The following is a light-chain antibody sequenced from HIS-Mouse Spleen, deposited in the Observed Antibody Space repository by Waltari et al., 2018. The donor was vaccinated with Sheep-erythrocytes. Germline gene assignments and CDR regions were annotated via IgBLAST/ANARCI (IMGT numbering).Light chain of an antibody. J-gene: IGLJ1*01. CDR1: RSDVGGYNY. Sequence: QSALTQPRSVSGSPGQSVTISCTGIRSDVGGYNYVSWYQQHPGKAPKLMIYDVSKRPSGVPDRFSGSKSGNTASLTISGLQAEDEADYYCCSYAGSYNHVFATGTKVTVL. CDR3: CSYAGSYNHV. CDR2: DVS. V-gene: IGLV2-11*01.